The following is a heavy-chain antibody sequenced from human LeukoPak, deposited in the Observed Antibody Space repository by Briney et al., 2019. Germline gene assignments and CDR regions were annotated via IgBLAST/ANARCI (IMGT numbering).Heavy chain of an antibody. Sequence: GGSLRLSCAASGFTFSSYWMHWVRQPPGKGLVWVSRIKVDGSSTTYADSVKGRFTISRDNAKETVYLQMNSLRAEDTAVYYCARGVPDNSYLSFWGQGTLVTVSS. D-gene: IGHD5-18*01. CDR1: GFTFSSYW. V-gene: IGHV3-74*01. CDR2: IKVDGSST. CDR3: ARGVPDNSYLSF. J-gene: IGHJ4*02.